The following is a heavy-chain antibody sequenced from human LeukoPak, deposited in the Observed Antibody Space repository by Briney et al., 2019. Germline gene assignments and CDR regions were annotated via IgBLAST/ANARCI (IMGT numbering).Heavy chain of an antibody. J-gene: IGHJ4*02. CDR2: MNPNSGNT. Sequence: ASVKVSCKASGYTFTSYDINWVRQATGQGLEWMGWMNPNSGNTGYAQKFQGRVTMTRSTSISTAYMELSSLRSEDTAVYYCASSAVAGTRITGDFFDYWGQGTLVTVSS. CDR3: ASSAVAGTRITGDFFDY. V-gene: IGHV1-8*01. CDR1: GYTFTSYD. D-gene: IGHD6-19*01.